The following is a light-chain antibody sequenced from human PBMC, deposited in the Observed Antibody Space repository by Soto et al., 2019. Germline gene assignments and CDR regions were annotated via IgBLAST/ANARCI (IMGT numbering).Light chain of an antibody. V-gene: IGLV2-14*01. Sequence: QSVLTQPASVSGSPGQSITISCTGTSSDVGGYNYVSWYQQHPGKAPKLMIYEVSNRPSGVSNRFSGSKSGNTASLTISGLPAEDEADYYCSSYTSSSTYVFRTGTKVTVL. CDR1: SSDVGGYNY. CDR2: EVS. CDR3: SSYTSSSTYV. J-gene: IGLJ1*01.